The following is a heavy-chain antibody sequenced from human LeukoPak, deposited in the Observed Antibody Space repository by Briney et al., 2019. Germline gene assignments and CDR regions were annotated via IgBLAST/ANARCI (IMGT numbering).Heavy chain of an antibody. CDR1: GFTFAKYA. V-gene: IGHV7-4-1*02. CDR2: INTNTGTP. Sequence: GASVKVSCKASGFTFAKYAMSWVRQAPGQGLEWMGWINTNTGTPTYARGFTGRFVFSLDTSVSTAYLQISSLKPEDTALYYCARVNGYEPGYWGRGTLVTVSS. CDR3: ARVNGYEPGY. D-gene: IGHD5-12*01. J-gene: IGHJ4*02.